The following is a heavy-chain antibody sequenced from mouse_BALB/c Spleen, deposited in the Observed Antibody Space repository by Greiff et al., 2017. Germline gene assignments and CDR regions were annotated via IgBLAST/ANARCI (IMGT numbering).Heavy chain of an antibody. CDR3: ARDRDPWFAY. Sequence: VKLVESGPGLVAPSQSLSITCTVSGFSLTSYGVHWVRQPPGKGLEWLGVIWAGGSTNYNSALMSRLSISKDNSKSQVFLKMNSLQTDDTAMYYCARDRDPWFAYWGQGTLVTVSA. CDR1: GFSLTSYG. J-gene: IGHJ3*01. V-gene: IGHV2-9*02. CDR2: IWAGGST.